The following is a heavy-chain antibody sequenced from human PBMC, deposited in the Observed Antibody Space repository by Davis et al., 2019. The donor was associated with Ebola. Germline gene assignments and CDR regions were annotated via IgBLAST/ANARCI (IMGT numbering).Heavy chain of an antibody. J-gene: IGHJ3*02. CDR3: ARETDRYYDSSLNGAFDI. CDR1: GGSISRSNFY. D-gene: IGHD3-22*01. Sequence: SETLSLTCTVAGGSISRSNFYWGWIRQPPGKGLEWIGSIYHSGSTYYNPSLKSRVTISVDTSKNQFSLKLSSVTAADTAVYYCARETDRYYDSSLNGAFDIWGQGTMVTVSS. V-gene: IGHV4-39*07. CDR2: IYHSGST.